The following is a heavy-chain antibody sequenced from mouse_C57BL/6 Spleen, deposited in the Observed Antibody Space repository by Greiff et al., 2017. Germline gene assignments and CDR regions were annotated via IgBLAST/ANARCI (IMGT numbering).Heavy chain of an antibody. Sequence: QVQLKQPGAELVKPGASVKLSCKASGYTFTSYWMHWVKQRPGQGLEWLGMIHPNSGSTNYNEKFKSKATLTVDKSSSTAYMQLSSLTSEDAAVYYCARGTEAYYSNSYYGDYWGQGTTLTVSS. CDR1: GYTFTSYW. J-gene: IGHJ2*01. V-gene: IGHV1-64*01. CDR3: ARGTEAYYSNSYYGDY. CDR2: IHPNSGST. D-gene: IGHD2-5*01.